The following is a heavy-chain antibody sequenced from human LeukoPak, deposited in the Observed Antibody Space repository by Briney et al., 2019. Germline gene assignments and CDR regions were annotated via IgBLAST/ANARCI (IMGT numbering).Heavy chain of an antibody. J-gene: IGHJ4*02. Sequence: GGSLRLSCAASGFTFSSYGMPWVRQAPGKGLEWVAVISYDGSNKYYADSVKGRFTISRDNSKNTLYLQMNSLRAEDTAVYYCARDSGYSYDYFDYWGQGTLVTVSS. CDR1: GFTFSSYG. CDR3: ARDSGYSYDYFDY. CDR2: ISYDGSNK. V-gene: IGHV3-30*03. D-gene: IGHD5-18*01.